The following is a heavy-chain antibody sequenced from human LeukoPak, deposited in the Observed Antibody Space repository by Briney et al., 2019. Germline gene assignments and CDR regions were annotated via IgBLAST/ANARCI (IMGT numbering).Heavy chain of an antibody. V-gene: IGHV4-31*03. CDR1: GGAISSGGYS. D-gene: IGHD3-16*02. CDR2: MFYSGGT. CDR3: ARGDPLRY. Sequence: SETLSLTCTVFGGAISSGGYSWSWIRQHPEKGPEWIGHMFYSGGTYYNPSLKSRVSMSVDTSQNHFSLKLTSVTAADTAVYYCARGDPLRYWGQGIRVTVSS. J-gene: IGHJ4*02.